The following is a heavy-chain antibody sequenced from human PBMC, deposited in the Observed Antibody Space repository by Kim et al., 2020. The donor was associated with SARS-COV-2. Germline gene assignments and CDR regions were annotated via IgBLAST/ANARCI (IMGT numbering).Heavy chain of an antibody. CDR1: GGTFSSYA. CDR3: ARVNSRGVGATLDDAFDI. V-gene: IGHV1-69*13. J-gene: IGHJ3*02. Sequence: SVKVSCKASGGTFSSYAISWVRQAPGQGLEWMGGIIPIFGTANYAQKFQGRVTITADESTSTAYMELSSLRSEDTAVYYCARVNSRGVGATLDDAFDIWGQGTMVTVSS. D-gene: IGHD1-26*01. CDR2: IIPIFGTA.